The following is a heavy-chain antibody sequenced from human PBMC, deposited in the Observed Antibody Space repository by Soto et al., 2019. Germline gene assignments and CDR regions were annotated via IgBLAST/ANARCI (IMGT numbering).Heavy chain of an antibody. Sequence: PVGSLRLSCTASGFTFSNYEMNCVRQTPGKGLECVSYISYTGSTTYYADSVRGRFTISRDNSKNSLYLQMNSLRAEDTAVYYCARGLRIYYDRSGLHYWGQGTLVTVAS. D-gene: IGHD3-22*01. CDR2: ISYTGSTT. CDR3: ARGLRIYYDRSGLHY. J-gene: IGHJ4*02. V-gene: IGHV3-48*03. CDR1: GFTFSNYE.